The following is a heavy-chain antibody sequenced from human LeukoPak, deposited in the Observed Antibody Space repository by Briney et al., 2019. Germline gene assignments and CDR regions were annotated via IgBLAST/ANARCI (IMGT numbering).Heavy chain of an antibody. CDR2: TYYRSKWYS. J-gene: IGHJ4*02. CDR1: GDSVSSSSAA. Sequence: SQTLSLTCAISGDSVSSSSAAWNWIRQSPSRGLEWLGRTYYRSKWYSDYAVSVQSRITFNPDTSKNQFSLQLNSVTPEDTAVYYCAREQGFGYNSAWGFDYWGQGTLVTVSS. CDR3: AREQGFGYNSAWGFDY. V-gene: IGHV6-1*01. D-gene: IGHD6-19*01.